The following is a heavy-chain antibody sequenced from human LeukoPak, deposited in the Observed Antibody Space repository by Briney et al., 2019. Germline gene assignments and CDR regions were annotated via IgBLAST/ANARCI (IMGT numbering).Heavy chain of an antibody. CDR2: ISYDGSNK. V-gene: IGHV3-30*18. CDR3: AKDQGDSSGLDY. D-gene: IGHD3-22*01. J-gene: IGHJ4*02. CDR1: GFTFSSYG. Sequence: GRSLRLSCAASGFTFSSYGMHWVRQAPGKGLEWVAVISYDGSNKYYADSVKGRFTISRDNSKNTLYLQMNSLRAEDTAVYYCAKDQGDSSGLDYWGQGTLVTVSS.